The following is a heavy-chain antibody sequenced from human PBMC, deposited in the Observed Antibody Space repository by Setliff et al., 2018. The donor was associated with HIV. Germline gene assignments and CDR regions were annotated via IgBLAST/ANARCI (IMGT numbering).Heavy chain of an antibody. J-gene: IGHJ4*02. CDR2: IGGNVNNI. D-gene: IGHD1-1*01. CDR1: GFAFSSYE. CDR3: TRTSGTGFDF. V-gene: IGHV3-48*03. Sequence: GGSLRLSCAASGFAFSSYEMNWVRQAPGKGLEWISYIGGNVNNIFYADSVKGRFTISRDNAKNSLYLQMSSLRDEDTALYYCTRTSGTGFDFWGQGTVVTVSS.